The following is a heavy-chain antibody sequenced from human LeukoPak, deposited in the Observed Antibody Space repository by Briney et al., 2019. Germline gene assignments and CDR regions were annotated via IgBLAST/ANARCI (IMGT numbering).Heavy chain of an antibody. CDR2: ISSSGDTI. CDR1: EFTFSSYE. Sequence: GGSLRPSCAASEFTFSSYEMNWVRQAPGKGLEWVSYISSSGDTIYYADSVKGRFTISRDNAKNSLYLQLNSLRAEDTAVYYCARVPRSSRIPIYRWGQGTLVTVSS. D-gene: IGHD3-3*01. CDR3: ARVPRSSRIPIYR. J-gene: IGHJ5*02. V-gene: IGHV3-48*03.